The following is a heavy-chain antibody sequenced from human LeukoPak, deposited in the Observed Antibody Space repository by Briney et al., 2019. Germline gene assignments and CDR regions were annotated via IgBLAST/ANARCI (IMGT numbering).Heavy chain of an antibody. CDR2: ITSKGNSYST. D-gene: IGHD4-23*01. V-gene: IGHV3-73*01. J-gene: IGHJ4*02. Sequence: GRSLKLSCPASAFTFSSFAVHWVRHAYGKVLEWIARITSKGNSYSTAYVASVKGRFTISRDDSKNTAYLQMNSLKTEDTALYHCTRWVDGGNPFDYWGQGTLVTVSS. CDR1: AFTFSSFA. CDR3: TRWVDGGNPFDY.